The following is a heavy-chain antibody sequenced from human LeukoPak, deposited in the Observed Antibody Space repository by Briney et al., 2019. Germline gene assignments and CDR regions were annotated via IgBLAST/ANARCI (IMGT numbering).Heavy chain of an antibody. CDR3: AKGGYDYVEMGYFDY. CDR2: IIASSGST. Sequence: SGGSLRLSCASSGLSFSNYAMGWVRQAPGEGLEWVSLIIASSGSTFYADSVKGRFTISRDNSKNTLYLQMNSLRAEDTAVYYCAKGGYDYVEMGYFDYWGQGTLVTVSS. D-gene: IGHD5-12*01. CDR1: GLSFSNYA. V-gene: IGHV3-23*01. J-gene: IGHJ4*02.